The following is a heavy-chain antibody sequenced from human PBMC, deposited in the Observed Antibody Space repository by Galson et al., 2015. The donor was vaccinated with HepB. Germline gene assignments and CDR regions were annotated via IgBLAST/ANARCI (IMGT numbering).Heavy chain of an antibody. D-gene: IGHD3-22*01. V-gene: IGHV3-48*04. Sequence: SLRLSCAASGFTFSRHTMSWVRQTPGQGLQWLSYISTNGANIHYADSVKGRFTVARDNAKNTMFLQMNSLRAEDTAVYYCARNVYYDTSGYYYKPGWIDPWGQGTLVTVSS. CDR1: GFTFSRHT. CDR2: ISTNGANI. J-gene: IGHJ5*02. CDR3: ARNVYYDTSGYYYKPGWIDP.